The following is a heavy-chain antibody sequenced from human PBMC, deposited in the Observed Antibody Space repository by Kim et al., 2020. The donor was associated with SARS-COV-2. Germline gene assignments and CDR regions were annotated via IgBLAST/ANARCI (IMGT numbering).Heavy chain of an antibody. D-gene: IGHD2-15*01. Sequence: ASVKVSCKVSGYTLTELSMHWVRQAPGKGLEWMGGFDPEDGETIYAQKFQGGVTMTEDTSTDTAYMELSSLRSEDTAVYYCATGLAYCSGGSCYRLSYWGQGTLVTVSS. V-gene: IGHV1-24*01. CDR2: FDPEDGET. CDR3: ATGLAYCSGGSCYRLSY. J-gene: IGHJ4*02. CDR1: GYTLTELS.